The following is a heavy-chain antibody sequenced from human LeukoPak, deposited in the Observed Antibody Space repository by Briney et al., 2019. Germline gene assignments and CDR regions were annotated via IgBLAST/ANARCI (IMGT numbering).Heavy chain of an antibody. CDR3: ARGGSSYNDEHEEFDY. V-gene: IGHV1-8*02. D-gene: IGHD3-22*01. CDR1: GYTFTGYY. CDR2: MNPNSGYT. Sequence: GASVKVSCKAPGYTFTGYYMHWVRQAPGQGLEWMGWMNPNSGYTGYEQKFQGRVTMTRDTSTSTAYMELSSLRSEDTAVYYCARGGSSYNDEHEEFDYWGQGTVVTVSS. J-gene: IGHJ4*02.